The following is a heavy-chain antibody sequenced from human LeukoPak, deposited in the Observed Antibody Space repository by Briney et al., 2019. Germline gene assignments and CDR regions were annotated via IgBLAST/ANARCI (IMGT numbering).Heavy chain of an antibody. V-gene: IGHV4-30-2*01. CDR1: AGSIISGGYS. J-gene: IGHJ4*02. CDR3: ARGLRPGSGSYYIIPFDY. D-gene: IGHD3-10*01. CDR2: IYHSGST. Sequence: PSETLSLTCAVSAGSIISGGYSWSWIRQPPGKGLEWIGYIYHSGSTYYNPSLKSRVTISVDRSKNQFSLKLSSVTAADTAVYYCARGLRPGSGSYYIIPFDYWGQGTLVTVSS.